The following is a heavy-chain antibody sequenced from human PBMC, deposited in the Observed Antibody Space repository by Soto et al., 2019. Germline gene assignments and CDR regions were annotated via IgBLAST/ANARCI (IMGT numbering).Heavy chain of an antibody. Sequence: GGSLRLSCAASGFIFSDYGMNWVRQTPGKRPEWVSYISSNSRATSYATSVKGRFAISRDNVNEILYLQMNSLRDEDTAVYYCARGGGARPDYWGQGIQVTVSS. CDR1: GFIFSDYG. D-gene: IGHD6-6*01. CDR2: ISSNSRAT. V-gene: IGHV3-48*02. J-gene: IGHJ4*02. CDR3: ARGGGARPDY.